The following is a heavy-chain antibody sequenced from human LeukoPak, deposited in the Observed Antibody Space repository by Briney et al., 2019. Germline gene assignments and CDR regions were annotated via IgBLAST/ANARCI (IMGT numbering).Heavy chain of an antibody. CDR2: IKQDGSEK. CDR1: GFTFSSYW. Sequence: GGSLRLSCAASGFTFSSYWMSWGRQAPGKGVESWANIKQDGSEKYYVDSGKCRFTLPRDNAKNSLYLQMNSLIDEATAVYYCAVGDNFDHWGQGTMVTVCS. CDR3: AVGDNFDH. V-gene: IGHV3-7*01. J-gene: IGHJ4*02.